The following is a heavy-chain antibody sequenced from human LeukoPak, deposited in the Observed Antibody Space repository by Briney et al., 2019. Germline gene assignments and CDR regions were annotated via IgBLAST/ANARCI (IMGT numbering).Heavy chain of an antibody. CDR1: GGSISSSSYY. V-gene: IGHV4-39*02. CDR2: TYYSGST. D-gene: IGHD1-14*01. J-gene: IGHJ5*01. Sequence: SETLSLTCTVSGGSISSSSYYWGWIRQPPGKGLEWIGSTYYSGSTYYNPSLKSRVTISVDTSKNQFSLKLSSVTAADTAVYYCAREDSSDRRGLDSWGQGILITVSS. CDR3: AREDSSDRRGLDS.